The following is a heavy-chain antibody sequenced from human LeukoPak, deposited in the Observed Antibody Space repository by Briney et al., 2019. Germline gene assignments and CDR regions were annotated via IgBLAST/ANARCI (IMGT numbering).Heavy chain of an antibody. D-gene: IGHD3-22*01. J-gene: IGHJ1*01. CDR1: GYTFTGDG. CDR3: ARNHAYYYDSSGYEQYFQH. CDR2: ICAYNGNT. Sequence: EATVKVSCKPSGYTFTGDGISCARQAPGQGLEWLGWICAYNGNTNDAQKLQGRVTMTTDTSTSTAYMELRSRRSDDTAVYYCARNHAYYYDSSGYEQYFQHWGQGTLVTVPS. V-gene: IGHV1-18*01.